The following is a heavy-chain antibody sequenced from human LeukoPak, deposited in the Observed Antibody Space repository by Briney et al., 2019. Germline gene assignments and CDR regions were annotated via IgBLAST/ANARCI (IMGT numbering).Heavy chain of an antibody. CDR2: IYYSGST. J-gene: IGHJ6*02. CDR1: GGSISSGGYY. V-gene: IGHV4-31*03. CDR3: ARAVARYYYGMDV. Sequence: PSQTLSLTCTVSGGSISSGGYYWSWIRQHPGKGLEWIGYIYYSGSTYYNPSLKSRVTISVDASKNQFSLKLSSVTAADTAVYYCARAVARYYYGMDVWGQGTTVTVSS. D-gene: IGHD2-15*01.